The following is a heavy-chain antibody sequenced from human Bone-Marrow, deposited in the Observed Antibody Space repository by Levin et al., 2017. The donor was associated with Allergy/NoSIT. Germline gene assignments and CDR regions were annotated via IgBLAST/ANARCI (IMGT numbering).Heavy chain of an antibody. CDR3: ARGTIIAAAGTGVWFDP. CDR1: GGSFSGYY. D-gene: IGHD6-13*01. CDR2: INHSGST. V-gene: IGHV4-34*01. J-gene: IGHJ5*02. Sequence: GSLRLSCAAYGGSFSGYYWSWIRQPPGKGLEWIGEINHSGSTNYNPSLKSRVTISVDTSKNQFSLKLSSVTAADTAVYYCARGTIIAAAGTGVWFDPWGQGTLVTVSS.